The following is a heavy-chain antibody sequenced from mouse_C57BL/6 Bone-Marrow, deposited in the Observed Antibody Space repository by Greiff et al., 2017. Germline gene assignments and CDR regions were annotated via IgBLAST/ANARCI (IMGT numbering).Heavy chain of an antibody. Sequence: VNVVESGPGLVAPSQSLSITCTVSGFSLTSYAISWVRQPPGKGLEWLGVIWTGGGTNYNSALKSRLSISKDNSKSQVFLKMNSLQTDDTARYYCARKGIYYGPNWYFDVWGTGTTVTVSS. CDR3: ARKGIYYGPNWYFDV. CDR1: GFSLTSYA. D-gene: IGHD2-1*01. CDR2: IWTGGGT. V-gene: IGHV2-9-1*01. J-gene: IGHJ1*03.